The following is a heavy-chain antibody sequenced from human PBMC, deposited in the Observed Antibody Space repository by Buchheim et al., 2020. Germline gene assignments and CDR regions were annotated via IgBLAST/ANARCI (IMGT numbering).Heavy chain of an antibody. CDR3: ARGRGSASMATSYYYYGMDV. V-gene: IGHV4-30-2*01. D-gene: IGHD5-24*01. CDR2: IYHSGST. Sequence: QLQLQESGSGLVKPSQTLSLTCVVSGGSTSSGGYSWTWIRQPPGKGLEWIGYIYHSGSTYYNPSLKSRVTMSVDRSKNQFSLRLSSVTAADTAVYYCARGRGSASMATSYYYYGMDVWGQGTT. CDR1: GGSTSSGGYS. J-gene: IGHJ6*02.